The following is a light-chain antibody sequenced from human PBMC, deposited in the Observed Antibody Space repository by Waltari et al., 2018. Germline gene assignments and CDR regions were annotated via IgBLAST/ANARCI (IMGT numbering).Light chain of an antibody. Sequence: HSVLTQPPSVSGAPGQRVTNSCTGSGPNIGAGYDVHWYPQLPRAAPKLIIYGSTTRPLGVPDRFFGSTSGTSASLTITGLQAEDEADYYCQSYDTSLSVVFGGGTKLTVL. CDR3: QSYDTSLSVV. V-gene: IGLV1-40*01. J-gene: IGLJ3*02. CDR1: GPNIGAGYD. CDR2: GST.